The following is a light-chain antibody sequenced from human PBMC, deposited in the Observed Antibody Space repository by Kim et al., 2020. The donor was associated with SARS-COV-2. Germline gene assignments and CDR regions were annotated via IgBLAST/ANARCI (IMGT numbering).Light chain of an antibody. J-gene: IGLJ2*01. CDR1: SSDVGAYIH. CDR3: TSYTRNDTWV. V-gene: IGLV2-14*03. Sequence: QSALTQPASVSGSPGQSITISCTGTSSDVGAYIHVSWYQQHPGKAPKFMFYDVTKRPSGVSNRFSGSKSGNTASLTISGLQAEDEADYYCTSYTRNDTWVFGGGTQLTVL. CDR2: DVT.